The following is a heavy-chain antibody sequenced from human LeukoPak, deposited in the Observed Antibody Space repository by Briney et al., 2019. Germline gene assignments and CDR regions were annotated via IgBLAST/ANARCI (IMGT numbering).Heavy chain of an antibody. Sequence: SGGSLRLSCAASGFTFSSYWMSWVRQAPGKGLEWVANIKQDGSEKYYVDSVKGRFTISRDNAKNSLYLQMNSLRAEDTAVYYCARESIDPYYYDSSGSVDYWGQGTLVTVS. CDR3: ARESIDPYYYDSSGSVDY. D-gene: IGHD3-22*01. V-gene: IGHV3-7*03. CDR2: IKQDGSEK. J-gene: IGHJ4*02. CDR1: GFTFSSYW.